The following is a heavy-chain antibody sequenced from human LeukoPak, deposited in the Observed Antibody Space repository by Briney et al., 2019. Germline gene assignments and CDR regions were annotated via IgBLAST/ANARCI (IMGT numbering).Heavy chain of an antibody. V-gene: IGHV3-11*01. D-gene: IGHD3-10*01. CDR1: GFTFSDYY. J-gene: IGHJ5*02. CDR2: ISNSGSTI. CDR3: ARDSGSGSYYSSYFGP. Sequence: GGSLRLSCAASGFTFSDYYMSWIRQAPGKGLEWVSYISNSGSTIYYADSVKGRFTISRDNAKNSLYLQMNSLRAEDTAVYYCARDSGSGSYYSSYFGPWGQGTLVTVSS.